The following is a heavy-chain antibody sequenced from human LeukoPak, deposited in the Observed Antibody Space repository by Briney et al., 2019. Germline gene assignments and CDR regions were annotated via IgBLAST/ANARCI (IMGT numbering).Heavy chain of an antibody. CDR3: LAGGGY. J-gene: IGHJ4*02. CDR2: ISGSSSYM. V-gene: IGHV3-21*01. D-gene: IGHD3-10*01. Sequence: GGSLRLSCAASGFTFSSYSMNWVRQAPGKGLEWVSSISGSSSYMYYADSVKGRFTISRDNAKNSLYLQMNSLRAEETAVYYCLAGGGYWGQGTLVTVSS. CDR1: GFTFSSYS.